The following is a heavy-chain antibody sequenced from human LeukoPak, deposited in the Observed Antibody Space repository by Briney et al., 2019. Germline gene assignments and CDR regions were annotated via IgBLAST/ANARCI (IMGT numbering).Heavy chain of an antibody. V-gene: IGHV3-23*01. CDR2: ISGSGDST. J-gene: IGHJ4*02. Sequence: PGGSLRLSCAASGFTFSSYAMSWVRQAPGKGLEWVSAISGSGDSTYYADSVKGRFTISRDNAKNSLYLQMNSLRAEDTAVYYCARDAFPEIPAAKMPMDYWGQGTLVTVSS. CDR1: GFTFSSYA. CDR3: ARDAFPEIPAAKMPMDY. D-gene: IGHD2-2*01.